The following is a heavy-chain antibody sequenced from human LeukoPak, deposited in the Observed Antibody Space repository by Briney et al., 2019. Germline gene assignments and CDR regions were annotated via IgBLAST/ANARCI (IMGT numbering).Heavy chain of an antibody. CDR1: GDSVSSKNGA. CDR2: TYYRSKWYN. D-gene: IGHD6-19*01. V-gene: IGHV6-1*01. CDR3: ARDFGTTGWHTVDY. Sequence: SQTLSLTCVVSGDSVSSKNGAWNWIRQSPSRGLEWLGRTYYRSKWYNDYAESMEGRMTISQDTSKNQYSLHLNSVTPDDTAVYCCARDFGTTGWHTVDYWGQGTLVTVSS. J-gene: IGHJ4*02.